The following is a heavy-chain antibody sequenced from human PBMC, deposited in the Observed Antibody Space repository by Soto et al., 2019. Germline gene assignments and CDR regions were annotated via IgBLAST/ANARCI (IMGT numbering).Heavy chain of an antibody. CDR2: IYTSGST. CDR3: ARDGITFGGVIVSGFDY. V-gene: IGHV4-4*07. CDR1: GGSISRYY. Sequence: QVQLQESGPGLVKPSETLSLTCTVPGGSISRYYWSWIRQPHGKGLEWIGRIYTSGSTNYHPSLKSRVTMSVDTSKNQFSLKLSSVTAADTAGYYCARDGITFGGVIVSGFDYWGQGTLVTGSS. J-gene: IGHJ4*02. D-gene: IGHD3-16*02.